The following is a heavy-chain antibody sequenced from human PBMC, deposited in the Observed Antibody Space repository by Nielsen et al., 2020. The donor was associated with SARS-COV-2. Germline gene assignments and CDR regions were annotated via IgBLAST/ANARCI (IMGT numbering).Heavy chain of an antibody. J-gene: IGHJ5*02. Sequence: WIRQPPGKGLEWVSAISGSGGSTYYADSVKGRFTISRDNSQNTLFLLINSLRVEDTAVYFCAIRRGRGLLWFGSPWLAPWGQGTLVTVSS. CDR2: ISGSGGST. V-gene: IGHV3-23*01. D-gene: IGHD3-10*01. CDR3: AIRRGRGLLWFGSPWLAP.